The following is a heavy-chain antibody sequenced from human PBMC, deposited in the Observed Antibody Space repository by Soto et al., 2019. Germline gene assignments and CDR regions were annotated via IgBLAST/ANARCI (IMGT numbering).Heavy chain of an antibody. CDR1: GGSLNSEHYH. Sequence: QIQLQESGPGLVRPSQTLSLTCTVSGGSLNSEHYHWTWIRQAPGKGLEWIGYIHYTGSVRYNPSHQSRITMSVDTSKNLFSLNLSSVTAADTAVYFCVREDDGGDRDYYGLDVWGQGTMVTVSS. CDR2: IHYTGSV. J-gene: IGHJ6*02. V-gene: IGHV4-30-4*01. CDR3: VREDDGGDRDYYGLDV. D-gene: IGHD2-21*02.